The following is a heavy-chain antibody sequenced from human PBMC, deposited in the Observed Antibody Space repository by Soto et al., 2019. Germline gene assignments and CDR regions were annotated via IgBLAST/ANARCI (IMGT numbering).Heavy chain of an antibody. V-gene: IGHV4-39*01. Sequence: SETLSLTCTVSGGSISSGDYYWAWVRQPPGKGLEWIGDIYYSGSTYYNPSFASRATISRDTSKNQFSLNLNSVTAADTAVYFCTRHPRPHNFEYWGQGTLVTVSS. CDR3: TRHPRPHNFEY. J-gene: IGHJ4*02. CDR1: GGSISSGDYY. CDR2: IYYSGST.